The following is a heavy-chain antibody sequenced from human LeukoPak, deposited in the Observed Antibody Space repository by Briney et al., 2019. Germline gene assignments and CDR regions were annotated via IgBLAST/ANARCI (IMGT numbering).Heavy chain of an antibody. CDR2: IQSDRSTK. Sequence: QPGGSLRLSCAASEFSFSNYGMHWVRQAPGKGLEWVAFIQSDRSTKYYADSVKGRFIISGDNSKNTRYLQMNSLRAEDTAVYYCAKEGAVGDYSYYYMDVWGKGTTVTVSS. CDR3: AKEGAVGDYSYYYMDV. CDR1: EFSFSNYG. J-gene: IGHJ6*03. D-gene: IGHD2-2*01. V-gene: IGHV3-30*02.